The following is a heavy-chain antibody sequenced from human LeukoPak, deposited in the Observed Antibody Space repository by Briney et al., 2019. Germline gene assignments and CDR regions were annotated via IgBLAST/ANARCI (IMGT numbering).Heavy chain of an antibody. CDR1: GGSFSGYY. CDR3: ARDPVTAVSGPRDAFDL. V-gene: IGHV4-34*01. D-gene: IGHD6-19*01. CDR2: INHSGST. Sequence: SETLSLTCAVYGGSFSGYYWSWIRQPPGKGLEWIGEINHSGSTNYSPSLKGRVTMSVDTSKKQFSLKLNSVTAADTAVYYCARDPVTAVSGPRDAFDLWGQGTRVTVSS. J-gene: IGHJ3*01.